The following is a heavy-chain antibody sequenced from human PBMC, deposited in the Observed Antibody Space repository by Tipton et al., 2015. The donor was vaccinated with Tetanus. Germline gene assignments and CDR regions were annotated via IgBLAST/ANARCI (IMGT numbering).Heavy chain of an antibody. Sequence: TLSLTCTVSVGAIIDSYWGWIRQSPGKGLEWIGYIYYSGSTNYSPSLKSRVTISVDTSKNQFSLKLTSVTAADTAVYYCAKDRGLTTSGGIGMDVWGQGTTVTVSS. CDR1: VGAIIDSY. CDR2: IYYSGST. D-gene: IGHD4-17*01. V-gene: IGHV4-59*01. J-gene: IGHJ6*02. CDR3: AKDRGLTTSGGIGMDV.